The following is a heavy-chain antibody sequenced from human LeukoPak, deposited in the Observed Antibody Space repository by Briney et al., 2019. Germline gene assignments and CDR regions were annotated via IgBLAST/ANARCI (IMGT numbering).Heavy chain of an antibody. CDR2: IKQDGTEK. CDR1: GFTFSSKW. V-gene: IGHV3-7*05. D-gene: IGHD3-10*01. CDR3: ATIKVRANNYDTDGFEY. Sequence: GGSLRLSCAASGFTFSSKWMSWVRQAPGKGLEWVANIKQDGTEKYYADSVKGRFTISRDNAKNSLYLQMNSLRAEDTAVYYCATIKVRANNYDTDGFEYWGQGTLVTVSS. J-gene: IGHJ4*02.